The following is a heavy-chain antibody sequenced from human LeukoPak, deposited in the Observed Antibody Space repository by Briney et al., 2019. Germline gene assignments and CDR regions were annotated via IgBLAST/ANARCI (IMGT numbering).Heavy chain of an antibody. D-gene: IGHD2/OR15-2a*01. V-gene: IGHV4-59*01. CDR3: ARAVANIHDY. J-gene: IGHJ4*02. CDR2: IYHSGST. CDR1: GGSLGSYY. Sequence: PSETLSLTCTVSGGSLGSYYWSWIRQPPGKGLEWIGYIYHSGSTNYNPSLKSRVTISMDTSKNQFSLKLSSVTAADTAVYYCARAVANIHDYWGQGTLVTVSS.